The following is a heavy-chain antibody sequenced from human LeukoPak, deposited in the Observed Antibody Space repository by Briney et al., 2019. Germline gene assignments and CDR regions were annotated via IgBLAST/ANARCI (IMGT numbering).Heavy chain of an antibody. CDR2: IRYDGSNK. D-gene: IGHD3-22*01. V-gene: IGHV3-30*02. CDR3: AKDPFYYYDSSGYPVASYFDY. J-gene: IGHJ4*02. Sequence: GGSLRLSCAASGFTFSSYGMHWVRQAPGKGLEWVAFIRYDGSNKYYADSVKGRFTISRDNSKNTLYLQMNSLRAEDTAVYYCAKDPFYYYDSSGYPVASYFDYWGQGTLVTVSS. CDR1: GFTFSSYG.